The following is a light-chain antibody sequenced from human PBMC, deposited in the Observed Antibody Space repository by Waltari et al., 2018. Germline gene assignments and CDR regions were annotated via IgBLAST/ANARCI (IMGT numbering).Light chain of an antibody. V-gene: IGKV3-15*01. CDR2: GAS. CDR1: QSISRN. J-gene: IGKJ2*01. CDR3: QQYNNWRT. Sequence: EILMTQPPATLSVSPGEGATLSCRASQSISRNLAWYQQKPGQAPRLLIYGASTRAAGVPARFSGSVSGTEFTLTISSLQSEDFAVYYCQQYNNWRTFGQGTKLEIK.